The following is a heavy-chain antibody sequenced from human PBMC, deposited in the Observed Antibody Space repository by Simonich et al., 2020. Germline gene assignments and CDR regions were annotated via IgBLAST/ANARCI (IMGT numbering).Heavy chain of an antibody. Sequence: QLQLQESGPGLVKPSETLSLTCTVSGGSISSSSYYWGWLRQPTGKGLEWIGGIYYSGSTYYNPSLKSRVTISVDTSKNQFSLKLSSVTAADTAVYYCARHAGFAFDIWGQGTMVTVSS. CDR2: IYYSGST. V-gene: IGHV4-39*01. D-gene: IGHD6-13*01. CDR3: ARHAGFAFDI. CDR1: GGSISSSSYY. J-gene: IGHJ3*02.